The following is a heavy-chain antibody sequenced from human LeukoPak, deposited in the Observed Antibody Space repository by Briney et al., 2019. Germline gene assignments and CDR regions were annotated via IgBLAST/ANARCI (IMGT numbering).Heavy chain of an antibody. J-gene: IGHJ4*02. CDR1: GFTFSSYA. V-gene: IGHV3-23*01. D-gene: IGHD3-9*01. CDR2: ISGSGRST. CDR3: ATDLRDILTDDLYWDY. Sequence: GGSLRLSCGASGFTFSSYAMSWVRQAPGKGLEWVSTISGSGRSTYYAGSVRGRFTISRDNSKNTLYLQMNSLRAEDTAVYYCATDLRDILTDDLYWDYWGQGTLVTVSS.